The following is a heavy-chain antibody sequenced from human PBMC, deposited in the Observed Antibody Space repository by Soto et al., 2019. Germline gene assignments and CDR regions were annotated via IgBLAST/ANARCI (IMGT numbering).Heavy chain of an antibody. D-gene: IGHD3-10*01. V-gene: IGHV1-8*01. Sequence: QVPLVQSGAEVKKPGASVKVSCKASGYTFTSYDINWVRQATGQGLEWMGWMNPNSGNTGYAQKFQGRVTMTRNTSISTAYMELSSLRSEDTAVYYCARAPSRITMVRGVNYYFDYWGQGTLVTVSS. CDR1: GYTFTSYD. CDR3: ARAPSRITMVRGVNYYFDY. J-gene: IGHJ4*02. CDR2: MNPNSGNT.